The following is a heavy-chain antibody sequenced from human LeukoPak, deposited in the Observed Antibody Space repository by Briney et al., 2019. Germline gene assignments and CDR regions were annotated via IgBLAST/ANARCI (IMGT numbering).Heavy chain of an antibody. J-gene: IGHJ6*02. CDR2: IYYSGST. D-gene: IGHD3-10*01. Sequence: SETLSLTCAVYGGSFSGYYWSWIRQPPGKGLEWIGYIYYSGSTYYNPSLKSRVTISVDTSKNQFSLKLSSVTAADTAVYYCARWLIRTNYYYYYGMDVWGQGTTVTVSS. CDR1: GGSFSGYY. CDR3: ARWLIRTNYYYYYGMDV. V-gene: IGHV4-34*09.